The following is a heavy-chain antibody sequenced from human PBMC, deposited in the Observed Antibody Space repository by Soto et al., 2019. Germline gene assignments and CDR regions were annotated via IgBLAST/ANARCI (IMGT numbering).Heavy chain of an antibody. CDR1: GFTFSSYS. CDR3: ASLIVVVPAANQIPYYYYGMDV. V-gene: IGHV3-21*01. J-gene: IGHJ6*02. D-gene: IGHD2-2*01. Sequence: GGSLRLSCAASGFTFSSYSMNWVRQAPGKGLEWVSSISSSSSYIYYADSVKGRFTISRDNAKNSLYLQMNSLRAEDTAVYYCASLIVVVPAANQIPYYYYGMDVLGQGTTVTVSS. CDR2: ISSSSSYI.